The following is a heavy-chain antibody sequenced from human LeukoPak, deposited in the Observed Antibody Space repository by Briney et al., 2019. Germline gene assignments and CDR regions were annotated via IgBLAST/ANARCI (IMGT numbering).Heavy chain of an antibody. V-gene: IGHV3-7*03. CDR3: ASGLELDY. CDR2: IKQNGSEK. CDR1: GFTFSSYA. J-gene: IGHJ4*02. Sequence: GGSLRLSCAASGFTFSSYAMHWVRQAPGKGLEWVANIKQNGSEKNYVDSVKGRFTISRDNAKNSLYLQMNSLRAEDTAVYYCASGLELDYWGQGTLVTVSS.